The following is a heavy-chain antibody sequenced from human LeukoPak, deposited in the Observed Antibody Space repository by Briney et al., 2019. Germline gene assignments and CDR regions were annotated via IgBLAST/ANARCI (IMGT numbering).Heavy chain of an antibody. D-gene: IGHD7-27*01. Sequence: GGSLRLSCATSRFNFEDYAMNWVRQAPGKGLEWVGLITCKAYGETTELAASVKGRFSISRDESKPIAYLQMNSLKIEDTGVYYCTREVERGGSYWGGDSWGQGTQVTVSS. V-gene: IGHV3-49*04. J-gene: IGHJ4*02. CDR1: RFNFEDYA. CDR3: TREVERGGSYWGGDS. CDR2: ITCKAYGETT.